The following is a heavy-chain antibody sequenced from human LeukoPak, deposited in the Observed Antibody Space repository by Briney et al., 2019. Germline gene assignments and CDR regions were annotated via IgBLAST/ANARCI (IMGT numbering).Heavy chain of an antibody. CDR3: AYYGSGSYYSPFDY. J-gene: IGHJ4*02. CDR2: IIPIFGTA. D-gene: IGHD3-10*01. CDR1: GGTFSSYA. V-gene: IGHV1-69*01. Sequence: SVKVSCKASGGTFSSYAISWVRQAPGQGPEWMGGIIPIFGTANYAQKFQGRVTITADESTSTAYMELSSLRSEDTAVYYCAYYGSGSYYSPFDYWGQGTLVTVSS.